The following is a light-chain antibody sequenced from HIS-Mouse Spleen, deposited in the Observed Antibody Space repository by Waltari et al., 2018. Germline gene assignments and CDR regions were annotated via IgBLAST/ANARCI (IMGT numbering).Light chain of an antibody. Sequence: QSALTQPASVSGSPGQSITISCTGTISDVGSYNLVSWYQQHPGKPPKLMIDEGSKRPSGVSNRFSGSKSGNTASLTISGLQAEDEADYYCCSYAGSSTWVFGGGTKLTVL. CDR1: ISDVGSYNL. CDR3: CSYAGSSTWV. J-gene: IGLJ3*02. CDR2: EGS. V-gene: IGLV2-23*01.